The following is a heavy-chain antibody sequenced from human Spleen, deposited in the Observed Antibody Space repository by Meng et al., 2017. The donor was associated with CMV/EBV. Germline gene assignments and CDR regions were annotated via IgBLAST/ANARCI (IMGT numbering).Heavy chain of an antibody. Sequence: GESLKISCAASGFTFSNYAMHWVRQAQGKGLEWVAFIRYDGSNKYYADSVKGRFTISRDNSKNTLYLQMNILRTEDTAVYYWARDFASSGWYEDYWGQGTLVTVSS. V-gene: IGHV3-30*02. CDR2: IRYDGSNK. D-gene: IGHD6-19*01. J-gene: IGHJ4*02. CDR3: ARDFASSGWYEDY. CDR1: GFTFSNYA.